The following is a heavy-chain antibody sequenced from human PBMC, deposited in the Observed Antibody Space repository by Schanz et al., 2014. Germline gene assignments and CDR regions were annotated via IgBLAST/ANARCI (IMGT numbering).Heavy chain of an antibody. D-gene: IGHD6-13*01. CDR2: LSGGSSYI. CDR3: ARGYSNIWSPMAY. V-gene: IGHV3-21*01. J-gene: IGHJ4*02. Sequence: VQLVESGGGLVKPGGSLRLSCAASGFSFSDYSMSWVRQAPGKGLEWVSSLSGGSSYIFYADSVKGRFTISRDNARYSLYLEMNSLRAEDTAVYYCARGYSNIWSPMAYWGQGTLVAVSS. CDR1: GFSFSDYS.